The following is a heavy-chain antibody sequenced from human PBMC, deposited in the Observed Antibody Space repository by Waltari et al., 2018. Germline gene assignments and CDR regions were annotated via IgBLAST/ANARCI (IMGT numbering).Heavy chain of an antibody. CDR3: ATYIGAPVGTAAFDV. D-gene: IGHD5-12*01. CDR1: GGCITPNKHY. J-gene: IGHJ3*01. CDR2: ISYNGAT. V-gene: IGHV4-39*01. Sequence: QLQLQESGPGLVKPSETLALTCSVSGGCITPNKHYWGWIRQPPGQGLEWIGTISYNGATYSSPSLRGRLTLSRDTTMNQLSLKLGSVTAADTAVYYCATYIGAPVGTAAFDVWGQGTMVTVSS.